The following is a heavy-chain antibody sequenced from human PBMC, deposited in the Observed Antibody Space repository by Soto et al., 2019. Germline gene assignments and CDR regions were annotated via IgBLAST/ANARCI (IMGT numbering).Heavy chain of an antibody. Sequence: SETLSLTCTVSGGSVSSGSYYWSWIRQPPGKGLEWIGYIYYSGSTNYNPSLKGRVTISVDTSKNQFSLKLSSVTAADTAVYYCARDNYYGMDVWGQGTTVTVSS. CDR3: ARDNYYGMDV. CDR2: IYYSGST. J-gene: IGHJ6*02. V-gene: IGHV4-61*01. CDR1: GGSVSSGSYY.